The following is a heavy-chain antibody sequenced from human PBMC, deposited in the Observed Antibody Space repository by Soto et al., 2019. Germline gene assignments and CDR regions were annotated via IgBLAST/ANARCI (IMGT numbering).Heavy chain of an antibody. CDR2: ISSSGSTT. Sequence: EAQLVESGGGLVQPGESLRLSCAASGFPFSDCSMNWVRQAPGKGPEWVAYISSSGSTTHYAESVKGGFSVSRDNAKNSLYLQMNSLIDDDAAVYYCARGQRRKPVERWGQGYVVTVSS. D-gene: IGHD1-1*01. CDR1: GFPFSDCS. CDR3: ARGQRRKPVER. V-gene: IGHV3-48*02. J-gene: IGHJ4*02.